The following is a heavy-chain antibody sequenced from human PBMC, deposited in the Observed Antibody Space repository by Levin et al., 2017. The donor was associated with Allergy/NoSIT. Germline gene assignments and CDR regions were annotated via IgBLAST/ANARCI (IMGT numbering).Heavy chain of an antibody. V-gene: IGHV3-21*01. Sequence: GGSLRLSCAASGFTFSSYSMNWVRQAPGKGLEWVSSISSSSSYIYYADSVKGRFTISRDNAKNSLYLQMNSLRAEDTAVYYCARASCKGLRRDCYFDYWGQGTLVTVSS. J-gene: IGHJ4*02. CDR3: ARASCKGLRRDCYFDY. CDR1: GFTFSSYS. CDR2: ISSSSSYI. D-gene: IGHD1-14*01.